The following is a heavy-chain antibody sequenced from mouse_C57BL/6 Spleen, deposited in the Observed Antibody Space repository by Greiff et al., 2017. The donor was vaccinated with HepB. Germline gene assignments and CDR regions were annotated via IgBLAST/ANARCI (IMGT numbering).Heavy chain of an antibody. CDR3: ARDLFTTVVAPGYAMDY. Sequence: EVQRVESGGGLVKPGGSLKLSCAASGFTFSSYAISWVRQTPEKRLEWVATISDGGSYTYYPDNVKGRFTISRDNAKNNLYLQMSHLKPEDTAMYYCARDLFTTVVAPGYAMDYWGQGTLVTVSS. CDR1: GFTFSSYA. CDR2: ISDGGSYT. V-gene: IGHV5-4*01. D-gene: IGHD1-1*01. J-gene: IGHJ4*01.